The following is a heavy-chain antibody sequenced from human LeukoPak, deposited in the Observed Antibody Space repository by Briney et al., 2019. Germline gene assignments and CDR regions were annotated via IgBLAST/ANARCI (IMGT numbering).Heavy chain of an antibody. Sequence: GGSLRLSCAASGFTFSSYRMNWVRQAPGKGLEWVSYISSSSSTIYYADSVKGRFTISRDNAKNSLYLQMNSLRAEDTAVYYCARSPGLTYSPHLNWFDPWGQGTLVTVSS. CDR2: ISSSSSTI. V-gene: IGHV3-48*01. CDR3: ARSPGLTYSPHLNWFDP. J-gene: IGHJ5*02. CDR1: GFTFSSYR. D-gene: IGHD3-16*01.